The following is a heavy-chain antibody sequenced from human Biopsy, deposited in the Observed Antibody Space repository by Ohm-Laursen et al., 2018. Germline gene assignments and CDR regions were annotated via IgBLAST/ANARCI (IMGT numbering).Heavy chain of an antibody. CDR1: GFRFSDYH. V-gene: IGHV3-11*01. CDR3: ARDTRWSPYSMDV. CDR2: ISGGGTI. D-gene: IGHD4-23*01. Sequence: SLRLSCAASGFRFSDYHMRWIRQAPGRGLEWVSYISGGGTIYYGDSMEGRVTISRDNAKNSLYLQMHSLRAEDTAVYYCARDTRWSPYSMDVWGQGTTVTVSS. J-gene: IGHJ6*02.